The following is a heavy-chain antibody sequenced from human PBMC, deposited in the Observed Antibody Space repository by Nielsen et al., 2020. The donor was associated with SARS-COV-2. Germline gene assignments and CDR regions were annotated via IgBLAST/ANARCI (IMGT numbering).Heavy chain of an antibody. Sequence: ETLSLTCAASGFTFSSYSMNWVRQAPGKGLEWVSSISSSSSYIYYADSVKGRFTISRDNAKNSLYLQMNSLRAEDTAVYYCARVGFYGDPEYLDYWGQGALVTVSS. J-gene: IGHJ4*02. V-gene: IGHV3-21*01. CDR3: ARVGFYGDPEYLDY. D-gene: IGHD2/OR15-2a*01. CDR2: ISSSSSYI. CDR1: GFTFSSYS.